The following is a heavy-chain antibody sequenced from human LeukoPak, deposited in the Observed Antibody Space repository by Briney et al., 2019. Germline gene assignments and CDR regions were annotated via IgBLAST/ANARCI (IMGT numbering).Heavy chain of an antibody. J-gene: IGHJ4*02. Sequence: KSSQTLSLTCTVSGGSISSGDYYWTWIRQHPGKGLEWIGYIYHSGSTYYSPSLKSRATISLDTSKNQFSLKLSSVTPADTAVYYCARETGGGDSYGVWGQGTLVTVSS. V-gene: IGHV4-31*03. D-gene: IGHD5-18*01. CDR3: ARETGGGDSYGV. CDR1: GGSISSGDYY. CDR2: IYHSGST.